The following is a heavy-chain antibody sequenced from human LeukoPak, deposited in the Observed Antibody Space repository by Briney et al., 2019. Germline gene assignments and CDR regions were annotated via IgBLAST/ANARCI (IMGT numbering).Heavy chain of an antibody. J-gene: IGHJ4*02. CDR3: AKDLYGDYLPLGY. CDR1: GFTFDDYG. CDR2: INWNGGST. V-gene: IGHV3-20*04. Sequence: TGGSLRLSCAASGFTFDDYGMSWVRQAPGKGLEWVSGINWNGGSTGYADSVKGRFTISRDNAKNSLYLQMNSLSAEDTALYYCAKDLYGDYLPLGYWGQGTLVTVSS. D-gene: IGHD4-17*01.